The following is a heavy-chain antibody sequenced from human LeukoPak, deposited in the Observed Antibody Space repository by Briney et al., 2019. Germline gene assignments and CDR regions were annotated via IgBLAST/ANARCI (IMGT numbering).Heavy chain of an antibody. V-gene: IGHV4-31*03. J-gene: IGHJ4*02. CDR3: ARAYHVDIVATIGGSYFDY. CDR1: GGSISTVGYY. Sequence: EPSQTLSLTCTVSGGSISTVGYYWSCIRQHPGKGLEWIVYIYYSGSTYYNPSLKSRVTISVDTSKNQFSLKLSSVTAADTAVYYCARAYHVDIVATIGGSYFDYWGQGRLVTVSS. CDR2: IYYSGST. D-gene: IGHD5-12*01.